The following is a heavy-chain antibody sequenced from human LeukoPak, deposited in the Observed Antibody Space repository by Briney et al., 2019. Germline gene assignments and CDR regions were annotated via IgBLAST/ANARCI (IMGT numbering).Heavy chain of an antibody. D-gene: IGHD5-24*01. Sequence: GASVKVSCKASGYTFTSYAMHWVRQAPGQRLEWMGWINAGNGNTKYSQKFQGGVTITRDTSASTAYMELSSLRSEDTAVYYCARDIEMATISGIDYWGQGTLVTVSS. CDR3: ARDIEMATISGIDY. V-gene: IGHV1-3*01. CDR1: GYTFTSYA. CDR2: INAGNGNT. J-gene: IGHJ4*02.